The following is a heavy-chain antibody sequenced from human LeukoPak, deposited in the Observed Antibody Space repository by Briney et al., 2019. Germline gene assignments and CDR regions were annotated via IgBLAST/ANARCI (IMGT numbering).Heavy chain of an antibody. J-gene: IGHJ5*02. CDR1: GGSISSGDYY. CDR2: IYYSGST. Sequence: SQTLSLTCTVSGGSISSGDYYWSWIRQPPGKGLEWIGYIYYSGSTYYNPSLKSRVTISVDTSENQFSLKLSSVTAADTAVYYCARELTTVTSAGFDPWGQGTLVTVSS. V-gene: IGHV4-30-4*01. CDR3: ARELTTVTSAGFDP. D-gene: IGHD4-17*01.